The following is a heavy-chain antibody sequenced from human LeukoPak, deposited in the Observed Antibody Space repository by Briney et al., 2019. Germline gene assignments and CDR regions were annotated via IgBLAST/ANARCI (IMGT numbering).Heavy chain of an antibody. CDR2: VSRGGAST. V-gene: IGHV3-23*01. J-gene: IGHJ6*02. CDR3: AKDSYGLDV. CDR1: KFIFTTYT. Sequence: GGSLRLSCAVSKFIFTTYTMTWVRQAPGKGLEWVSSVSRGGASTYSADSVKGRFTISRDSSNNTVYLQMRSLRAEDTAVYYCAKDSYGLDVWGQGTTVSVSS.